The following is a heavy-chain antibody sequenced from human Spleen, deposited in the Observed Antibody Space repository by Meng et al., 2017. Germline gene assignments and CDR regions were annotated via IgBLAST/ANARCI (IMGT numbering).Heavy chain of an antibody. D-gene: IGHD6-13*01. CDR1: GFTFSSYA. CDR3: ARDEDISAAGKLFGDY. Sequence: GESLKISCAASGFTFSSYAMHWVRQAPGKGLEWVAVISYDGSNKYYADSVKGRFTISRDNSKNTLYLQMNSLRAEDTAVYYCARDEDISAAGKLFGDYWGQGTLSPSPQ. V-gene: IGHV3-30*04. J-gene: IGHJ4*02. CDR2: ISYDGSNK.